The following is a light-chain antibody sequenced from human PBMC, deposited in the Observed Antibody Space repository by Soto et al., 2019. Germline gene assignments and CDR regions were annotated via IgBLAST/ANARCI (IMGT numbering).Light chain of an antibody. V-gene: IGLV2-11*01. CDR1: SSDVGGYNY. J-gene: IGLJ3*02. Sequence: QSALTQPRSVSGSPGQSVTISCTGTSSDVGGYNYVSWYQHHPGKAPKLMIYDVSKRPSGVPDRFSGSKSGNTASLTISGLQAEDEADYYCCSYAGGFTWVFGGGTKLTVL. CDR2: DVS. CDR3: CSYAGGFTWV.